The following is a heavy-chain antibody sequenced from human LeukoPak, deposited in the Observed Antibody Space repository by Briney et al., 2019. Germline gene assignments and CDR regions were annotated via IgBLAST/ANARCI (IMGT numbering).Heavy chain of an antibody. CDR1: GFTFSNYW. CDR3: ARDRQTAY. V-gene: IGHV3-7*01. J-gene: IGHJ4*02. D-gene: IGHD1-14*01. Sequence: GWSLRLSCAASGFTFSNYWLTWVRQAPGQGLEWVANIKQDGSEKHYVDSVKGRFTISRDNAKNSLYLQMNSLRAEDTAVYYCARDRQTAYWGQGTLVTVSS. CDR2: IKQDGSEK.